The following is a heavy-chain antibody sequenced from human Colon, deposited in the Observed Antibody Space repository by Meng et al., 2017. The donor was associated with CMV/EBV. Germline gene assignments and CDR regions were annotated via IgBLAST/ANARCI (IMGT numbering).Heavy chain of an antibody. CDR2: INSDGSST. V-gene: IGHV3-74*01. J-gene: IGHJ4*02. CDR1: GFTFSSYW. D-gene: IGHD6-13*01. CDR3: AREGDSSSWFR. Sequence: GESLKISCAASGFTFSSYWMHWVRQAPGKGLVWVSRINSDGSSTSYADSVKGRFTISRDNAKNTLYLQMNSLRAEDTAVYYCAREGDSSSWFRWGQGTLVTV.